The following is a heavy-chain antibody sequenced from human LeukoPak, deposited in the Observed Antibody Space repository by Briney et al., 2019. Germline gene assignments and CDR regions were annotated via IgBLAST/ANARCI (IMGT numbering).Heavy chain of an antibody. CDR3: ASLYYGSGLADDY. Sequence: SETLSPTCTVSGGSISSYYWSWIRQPPGKGLEWIGYICPSGRSNYSPSLKSRVTISADTSKRQFSLKLTSVTAADTAVYYCASLYYGSGLADDYWGQGILVTVSS. D-gene: IGHD3-10*01. J-gene: IGHJ4*02. CDR1: GGSISSYY. CDR2: ICPSGRS. V-gene: IGHV4-4*09.